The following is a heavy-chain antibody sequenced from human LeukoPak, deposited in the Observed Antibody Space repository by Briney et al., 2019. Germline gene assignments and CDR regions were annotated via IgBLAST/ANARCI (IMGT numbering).Heavy chain of an antibody. CDR2: IFYSGGT. V-gene: IGHV4-59*12. CDR3: ARGTRYYGSGSYGTFDP. J-gene: IGHJ5*02. Sequence: SETLSLTCTVSGGAITTYYWGWIRQPPGKGLEWIGYIFYSGGTNYNPSLRGRVFISRDTSNNQFSLKLSSVTAADTAVYYCARGTRYYGSGSYGTFDPWGQGTLVTVSS. D-gene: IGHD3-10*01. CDR1: GGAITTYY.